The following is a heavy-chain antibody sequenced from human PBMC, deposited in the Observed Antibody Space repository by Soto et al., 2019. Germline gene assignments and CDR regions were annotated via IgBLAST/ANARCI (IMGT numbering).Heavy chain of an antibody. D-gene: IGHD3-3*01. CDR2: IYYSGST. Sequence: PSETVSLTCTVSGGSISSGDYYWSRIRQPPGKGLEWIGYIYYSGSTYYNPSLKSRVTISVYTSKNQFSLKLSSVTAADTAVYYCARVGAIFGVVTDHDAFDIWRQG. V-gene: IGHV4-30-4*01. CDR1: GGSISSGDYY. CDR3: ARVGAIFGVVTDHDAFDI. J-gene: IGHJ3*02.